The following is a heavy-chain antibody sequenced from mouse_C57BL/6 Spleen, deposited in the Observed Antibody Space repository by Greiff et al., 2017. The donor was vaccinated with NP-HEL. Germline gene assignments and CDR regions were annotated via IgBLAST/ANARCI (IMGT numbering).Heavy chain of an antibody. CDR1: GYTFTSYW. D-gene: IGHD1-1*01. CDR2: IDPSDSET. CDR3: ASRGSSYYAMDY. V-gene: IGHV1-52*01. J-gene: IGHJ4*01. Sequence: VQLQQPGAELVRPGSSVKLSCKASGYTFTSYWMHWVKQRPIQGLEWIGNIDPSDSETHYNQKFKDKATLTVDKSSSTAYMQLSSLTSEDSAVYYCASRGSSYYAMDYWGQGTSVTVSS.